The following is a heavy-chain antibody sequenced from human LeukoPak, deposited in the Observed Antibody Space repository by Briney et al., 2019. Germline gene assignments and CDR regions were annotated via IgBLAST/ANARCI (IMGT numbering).Heavy chain of an antibody. CDR2: IYPGDSDT. CDR3: ARLSPYSSSWFVDY. CDR1: GYTFTSYW. Sequence: GSLQISGLGSGYTFTSYWIGWSGRLPGKGLDGMGIIYPGDSDTRYSPAFQGEVTISADKSISTAYLQGGSLKASDTAMYYCARLSPYSSSWFVDYWGQGTLVTVPS. V-gene: IGHV5-51*01. J-gene: IGHJ4*02. D-gene: IGHD6-13*01.